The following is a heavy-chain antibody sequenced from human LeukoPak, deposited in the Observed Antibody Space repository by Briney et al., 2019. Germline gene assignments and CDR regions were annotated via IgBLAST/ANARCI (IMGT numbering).Heavy chain of an antibody. J-gene: IGHJ4*02. CDR1: GFTFDDYG. CDR2: INWNGGST. V-gene: IGHV3-20*04. CDR3: AREGYYDSSGYFDY. Sequence: PGGSLRLSCAASGFTFDDYGMSWVRQAPGKWLEWVSGINWNGGSTGYADSVKGRFTISRDNAKNSLYLQMNSLRAEDTALYYCAREGYYDSSGYFDYWGQGTLVTVSS. D-gene: IGHD3-22*01.